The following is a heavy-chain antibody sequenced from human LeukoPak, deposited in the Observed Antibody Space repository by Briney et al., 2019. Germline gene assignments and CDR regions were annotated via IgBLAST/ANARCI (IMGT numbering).Heavy chain of an antibody. J-gene: IGHJ4*02. D-gene: IGHD2-21*02. V-gene: IGHV3-15*01. CDR3: TSECGGGDCYYDL. Sequence: GGSLRLSCAASGFTFSNYAMSWVRQAPGKGLECVGRIKSKTDGGTTDYAAPVKGRFTISRDDSKNTLYLQMNSLKTEDTAVYYCTSECGGGDCYYDLWGQGTLVTVSS. CDR1: GFTFSNYA. CDR2: IKSKTDGGTT.